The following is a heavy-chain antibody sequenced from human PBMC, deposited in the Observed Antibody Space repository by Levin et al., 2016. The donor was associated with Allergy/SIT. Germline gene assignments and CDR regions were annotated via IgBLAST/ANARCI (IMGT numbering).Heavy chain of an antibody. CDR2: ISGIGNTT. CDR1: GFTFSSFA. CDR3: ARRLVTYLATDYGMDV. Sequence: GGSLRLSCAASGFTFSSFAMNWVRQVPGRGLEWVSTISGIGNTTYYADSVKGRFTISRDNSRNALYLQMNSLRAEDTAVYYCARRLVTYLATDYGMDVWGQGTTVTVSS. D-gene: IGHD3-9*01. J-gene: IGHJ6*02. V-gene: IGHV3-23*01.